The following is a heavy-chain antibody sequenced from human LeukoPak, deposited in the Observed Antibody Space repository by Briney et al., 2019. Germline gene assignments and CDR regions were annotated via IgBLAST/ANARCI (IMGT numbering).Heavy chain of an antibody. Sequence: PGGSLRLSCAASGFTFGTYAMNWVRQAPGKGLEWVSSISRSGRDIYYADSVKGRFTISRDNAKNSLYLQMNSLRGEDTAVYYCARDMGYCSSSNCYTYYLDYWGQGTLVTVSS. J-gene: IGHJ4*02. CDR3: ARDMGYCSSSNCYTYYLDY. CDR1: GFTFGTYA. CDR2: ISRSGRDI. V-gene: IGHV3-21*01. D-gene: IGHD2-2*01.